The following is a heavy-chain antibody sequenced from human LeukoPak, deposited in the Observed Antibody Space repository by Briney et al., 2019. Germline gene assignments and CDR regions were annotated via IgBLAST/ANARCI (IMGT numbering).Heavy chain of an antibody. V-gene: IGHV3-33*06. CDR1: GFYFSSYG. D-gene: IGHD1-26*01. Sequence: PGGSLRLSCAASGFYFSSYGMHWVRQAPGKGLEWVALVWYDRTTKHYADSVRGRFTISRDNSKNTLHLQMNGLRAEDTAIYYCAKVPYSGSYHDYFFDSWGQGTLVTVSS. CDR2: VWYDRTTK. CDR3: AKVPYSGSYHDYFFDS. J-gene: IGHJ4*02.